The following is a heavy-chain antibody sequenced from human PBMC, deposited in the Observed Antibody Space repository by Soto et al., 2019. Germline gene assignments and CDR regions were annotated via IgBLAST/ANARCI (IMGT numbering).Heavy chain of an antibody. V-gene: IGHV4-39*01. CDR2: IYYSGST. Sequence: SETLSLSCTVSGGSISSSAYYWVWIRQPPGRGLEWIGNIYYSGSTYYNPALKSRVTISVDTSKNQFSLKLSSVTAADTAVYYCARLRGITGYSRAWYNCDYWGQGTLVTVSS. CDR1: GGSISSSAYY. CDR3: ARLRGITGYSRAWYNCDY. D-gene: IGHD6-19*01. J-gene: IGHJ4*02.